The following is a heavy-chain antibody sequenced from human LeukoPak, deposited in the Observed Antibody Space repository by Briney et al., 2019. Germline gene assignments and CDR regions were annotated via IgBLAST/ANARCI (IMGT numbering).Heavy chain of an antibody. CDR3: AKGYNYAYEY. J-gene: IGHJ4*02. Sequence: GRSLRLSCAASGFTFDDYAMHWVRQAPGKGLEWVSGISWNSGTIGYADSVKGRFTISRDNSKNTLYLQMNSLRPEDTAVYYCAKGYNYAYEYWGQGTLVTVSS. CDR2: ISWNSGTI. V-gene: IGHV3-9*01. CDR1: GFTFDDYA. D-gene: IGHD5-18*01.